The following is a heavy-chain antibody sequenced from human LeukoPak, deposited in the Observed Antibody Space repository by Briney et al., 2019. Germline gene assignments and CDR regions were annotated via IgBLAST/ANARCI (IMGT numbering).Heavy chain of an antibody. V-gene: IGHV4-59*01. J-gene: IGHJ3*02. Sequence: SETLSLTCTVSGGSIISYYWSWIRQPPGKGLEWIGYIYYSGSTNYNPSLKSRVTISVDTSKNQFSLKLSSVTAADTAVYYCARENWGSDNGFDIWGQGTMVTVSS. D-gene: IGHD7-27*01. CDR3: ARENWGSDNGFDI. CDR2: IYYSGST. CDR1: GGSIISYY.